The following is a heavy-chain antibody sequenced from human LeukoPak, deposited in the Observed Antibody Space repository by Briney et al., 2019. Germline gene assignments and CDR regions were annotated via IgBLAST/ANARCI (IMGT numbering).Heavy chain of an antibody. J-gene: IGHJ5*02. CDR3: ASEPRYSSSYFFDR. D-gene: IGHD6-13*01. CDR2: IYYSGST. Sequence: SETLSLTCTVSGGSISSSCYYWGWLRQPPGKGLEWIGSIYYSGSTYSNSSLKSRVTITVDTSKTQFPLKLSSVTAADTAVYYCASEPRYSSSYFFDRWGQGTLVTVSS. V-gene: IGHV4-39*06. CDR1: GGSISSSCYY.